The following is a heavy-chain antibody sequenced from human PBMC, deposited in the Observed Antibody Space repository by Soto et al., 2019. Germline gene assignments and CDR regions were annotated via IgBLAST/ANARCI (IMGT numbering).Heavy chain of an antibody. Sequence: GASVKVSCKASGYTFTSYYMHWVRQAPGQGLEWMGIINPSGGSTSYAQKFQGRVTMTRDTSTSTVYMELSSLRSEDTAVYYCARGRTEASPERSIWGSYRHNWFDPWGQGTLVTVSS. J-gene: IGHJ5*02. CDR1: GYTFTSYY. V-gene: IGHV1-46*01. CDR2: INPSGGST. D-gene: IGHD3-16*02. CDR3: ARGRTEASPERSIWGSYRHNWFDP.